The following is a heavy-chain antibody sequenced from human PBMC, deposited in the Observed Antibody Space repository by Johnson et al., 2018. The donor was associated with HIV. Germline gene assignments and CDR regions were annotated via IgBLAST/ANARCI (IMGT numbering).Heavy chain of an antibody. CDR1: GFTFSDYY. CDR3: ARIDYSNYEEAFDI. V-gene: IGHV3-11*04. J-gene: IGHJ3*02. CDR2: ISSSGSTI. D-gene: IGHD4-11*01. Sequence: QVQLVESGGGLVKPGGSLRLSCAASGFTFSDYYMSWIRQAPGKGLEWVSYISSSGSTIYYADSVKGRFTISRDNSKNTLYLQMNSLRAEDTAVYYCARIDYSNYEEAFDIWGQGTMVTVSS.